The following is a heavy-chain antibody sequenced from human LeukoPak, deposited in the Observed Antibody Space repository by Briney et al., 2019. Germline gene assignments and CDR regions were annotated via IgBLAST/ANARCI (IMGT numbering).Heavy chain of an antibody. CDR3: ARGYSGSPLDY. V-gene: IGHV1-18*04. CDR2: ISAYNGDT. D-gene: IGHD1-26*01. J-gene: IGHJ4*02. CDR1: GCTFNSHG. Sequence: ASVKVSCKAFGCTFNSHGISWVRQAPGQGLEWMGWISAYNGDTNYAQKFQGRVTLTTDRTTSTAYLELRSLRSDDTAVYYCARGYSGSPLDYWGQGTLVTVSS.